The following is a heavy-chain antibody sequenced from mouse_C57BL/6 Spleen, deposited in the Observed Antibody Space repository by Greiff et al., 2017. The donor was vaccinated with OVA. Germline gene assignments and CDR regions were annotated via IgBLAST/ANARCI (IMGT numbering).Heavy chain of an antibody. V-gene: IGHV1-50*01. CDR1: GYTFTSYW. Sequence: VQLQQPGAELVKPGASVKLSCKASGYTFTSYWMQWVKQRPGQGLEWIGEIDPSDSYTNYNQKFKGKATLTVDTSSSTAYMQLSSLTSEDSAVYYCARRTSWDFDYWGQGTTLTVSS. CDR3: ARRTSWDFDY. D-gene: IGHD4-1*01. CDR2: IDPSDSYT. J-gene: IGHJ2*01.